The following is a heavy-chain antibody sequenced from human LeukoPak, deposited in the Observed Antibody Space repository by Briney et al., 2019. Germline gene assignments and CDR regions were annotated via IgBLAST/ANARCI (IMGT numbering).Heavy chain of an antibody. Sequence: SETLSLTCTVSGGSISSYYWSWIRQPPGKGLEWIGYIYYSGSTNYNPSLKSRVTISVDTSKNQFSLKLSSVTAADTAVYYCARGPSLTGPTTWFDPWGQGTLVTVSS. CDR2: IYYSGST. J-gene: IGHJ5*02. CDR3: ARGPSLTGPTTWFDP. CDR1: GGSISSYY. V-gene: IGHV4-59*01. D-gene: IGHD1-14*01.